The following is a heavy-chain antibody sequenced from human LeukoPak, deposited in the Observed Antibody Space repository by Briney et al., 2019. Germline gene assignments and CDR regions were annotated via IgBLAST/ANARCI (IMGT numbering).Heavy chain of an antibody. Sequence: SETLSLTCTVSGGSISSYYWSWIRQPPGKGLEWIGYIYYSGSTNYNPSLKSRVTISVDTSKNQFSLKLSSVTAADTAVYYCARGIGTAPISYWGQGTLVTVSS. CDR2: IYYSGST. CDR1: GGSISSYY. CDR3: ARGIGTAPISY. V-gene: IGHV4-59*12. D-gene: IGHD5-24*01. J-gene: IGHJ4*02.